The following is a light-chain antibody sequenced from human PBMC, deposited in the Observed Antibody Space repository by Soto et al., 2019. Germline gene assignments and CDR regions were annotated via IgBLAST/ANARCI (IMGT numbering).Light chain of an antibody. J-gene: IGLJ1*01. Sequence: QSALTQPPSASGSPGQSVTISCTGTSSDVGGYNYVSWYQQHPGKAPKLMIYEVNKRPSGVPDRFSGSKSGNTSSLTVSGLRAEDEADYYCSSYAGSNNPYVCGTGTKVTVL. CDR3: SSYAGSNNPYV. V-gene: IGLV2-8*01. CDR2: EVN. CDR1: SSDVGGYNY.